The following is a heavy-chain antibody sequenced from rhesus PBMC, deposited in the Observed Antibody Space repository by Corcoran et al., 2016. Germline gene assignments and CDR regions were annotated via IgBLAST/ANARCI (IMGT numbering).Heavy chain of an antibody. Sequence: QLQLQESGPGLEKPSETLSLTCAVSGGSNSRRNRWSGTRQPPGKGLEWIGRISGSGGSTSYNPSLKSRVTISTDTSKNQFSLKLSSVTAADTAVYYCARARDFDYWGQGVLVTVSS. J-gene: IGHJ4*01. CDR1: GGSNSRRNR. V-gene: IGHV4-57*01. CDR2: ISGSGGST. CDR3: ARARDFDY.